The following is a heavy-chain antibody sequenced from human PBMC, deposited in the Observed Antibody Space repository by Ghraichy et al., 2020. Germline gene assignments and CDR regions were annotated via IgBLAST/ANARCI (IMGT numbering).Heavy chain of an antibody. V-gene: IGHV4-34*01. CDR1: GGSFSGYY. CDR3: ARGLGYCSGGSCYPRPTRY. Sequence: SETPSLTCAVYGGSFSGYYWSWIRQPPGKGLEWIGEINHSGSTNYNPSLKSRVTISVDTSKNQFSLKLSSVTAADTAVYYCARGLGYCSGGSCYPRPTRYWGQGTLVTVSS. D-gene: IGHD2-15*01. J-gene: IGHJ4*02. CDR2: INHSGST.